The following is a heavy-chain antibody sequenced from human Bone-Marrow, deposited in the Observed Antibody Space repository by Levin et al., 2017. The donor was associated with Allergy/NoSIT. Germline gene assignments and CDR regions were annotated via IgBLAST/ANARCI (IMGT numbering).Heavy chain of an antibody. CDR1: EYIFTDYY. Sequence: GESLKISCEASEYIFTDYYIHWVRQAPGQGLEWMGWVNPKTGGTHYIQKFEGRVTMTRDASLSTAYMELSRLTSDDTAVYFCAILTHYYDSSGPHSFDVWGQGTMVTVTS. V-gene: IGHV1-2*02. D-gene: IGHD3-22*01. CDR2: VNPKTGGT. J-gene: IGHJ3*01. CDR3: AILTHYYDSSGPHSFDV.